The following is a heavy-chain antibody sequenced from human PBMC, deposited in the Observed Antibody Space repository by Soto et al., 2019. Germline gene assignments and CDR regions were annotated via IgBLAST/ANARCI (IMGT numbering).Heavy chain of an antibody. CDR2: IWYDGSNK. Sequence: QVQLVESGGGVVQPGRSLRLSCAASGFTFSSYGMHWVRQAPGKGLEWVAVIWYDGSNKYYADSVKGRFTISRDNSKNTLYLQMNSLRAEDTAVYYCARRWGYDAFDIWGQGTMVTVSP. J-gene: IGHJ3*02. CDR1: GFTFSSYG. D-gene: IGHD3-16*01. V-gene: IGHV3-33*01. CDR3: ARRWGYDAFDI.